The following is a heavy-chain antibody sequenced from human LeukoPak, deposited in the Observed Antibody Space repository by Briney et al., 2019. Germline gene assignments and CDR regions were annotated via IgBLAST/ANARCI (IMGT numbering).Heavy chain of an antibody. D-gene: IGHD2-2*01. Sequence: GGSLRLSCAASAFTFSSYSITWVRQAPGKGLEWVSSIDSRSTYIYYADSVKGRFTISRDNAKNSVYLQMNSLRAEDTAVYYCARVPGEMDVWGQGTTVTVSS. CDR1: AFTFSSYS. CDR2: IDSRSTYI. CDR3: ARVPGEMDV. V-gene: IGHV3-21*06. J-gene: IGHJ6*02.